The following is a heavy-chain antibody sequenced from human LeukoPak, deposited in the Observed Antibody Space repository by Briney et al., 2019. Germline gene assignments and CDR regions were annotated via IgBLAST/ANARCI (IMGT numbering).Heavy chain of an antibody. J-gene: IGHJ6*03. Sequence: PSETLSLTCAVYGGSFSGYYWSWIRQSPGKGLEWIGEINHSGSTNYNPSLKSRVTISVDTSKSQFSLKLSSVTAADTAVYYCAKRGSLTLFGVAENYYMDVWGKGTTVTVSS. D-gene: IGHD3-3*01. CDR1: GGSFSGYY. V-gene: IGHV4-34*01. CDR3: AKRGSLTLFGVAENYYMDV. CDR2: INHSGST.